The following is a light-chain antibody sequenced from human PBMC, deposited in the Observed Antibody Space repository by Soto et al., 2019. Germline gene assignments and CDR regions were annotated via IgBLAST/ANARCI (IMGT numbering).Light chain of an antibody. CDR1: SSNIGSNT. CDR2: NNN. V-gene: IGLV1-44*01. J-gene: IGLJ3*02. CDR3: CSYTSSSIRV. Sequence: QSLLTQSPSASGTPGQRVTISCSGGSSNIGSNTLNWYQHVPGTAPRVLIYNNNQRPSGVADRFSGSKSGTSASLAISGLQSEDEADYYCCSYTSSSIRVFGGGTKLTVL.